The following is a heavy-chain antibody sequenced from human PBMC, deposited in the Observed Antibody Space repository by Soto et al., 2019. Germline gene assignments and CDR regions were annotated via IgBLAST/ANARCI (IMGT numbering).Heavy chain of an antibody. J-gene: IGHJ4*02. CDR2: ISAGGGSP. V-gene: IGHV3-23*01. Sequence: EVQLLESGGGLVQPGGSLRLSCVASRFTFSNYAMSWVRQAPGKGLEWVSGISAGGGSPYYADSVKGRFTISRDNSKNTLYLQMIRLRAEDTAVFYCAKGPTLSFGEHFFDYWGQGTLVTVSS. CDR1: RFTFSNYA. CDR3: AKGPTLSFGEHFFDY. D-gene: IGHD3-10*01.